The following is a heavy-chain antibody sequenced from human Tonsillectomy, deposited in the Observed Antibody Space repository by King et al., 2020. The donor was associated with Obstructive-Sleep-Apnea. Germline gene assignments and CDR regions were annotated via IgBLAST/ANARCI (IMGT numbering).Heavy chain of an antibody. D-gene: IGHD1-1*01. J-gene: IGHJ6*02. CDR2: ISWDRGSI. Sequence: VQLVQSGGGLVQPGRSLRLSCAASGFTFDDYALHWVRQAPGKGLEWVSCISWDRGSIGYADSLKGRFTISRDNAKNSLYLQMNSLRAEDTALYYCAKDKWTRNERFYYGMDVWGQGTTVTVSS. CDR3: AKDKWTRNERFYYGMDV. V-gene: IGHV3-9*01. CDR1: GFTFDDYA.